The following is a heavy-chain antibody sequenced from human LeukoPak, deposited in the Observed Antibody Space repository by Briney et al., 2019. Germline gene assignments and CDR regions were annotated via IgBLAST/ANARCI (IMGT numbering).Heavy chain of an antibody. V-gene: IGHV3-48*03. Sequence: HPGGALRLSCAPPGFTFSSYEMNCVREAPGKGLEWVSYIFSSGSAIYYPDPVKGRCTISRDNAQSSLYLQMNRLRAEDTAVYYCARDLSLSGSQLDYWGQGTLVTVSS. CDR1: GFTFSSYE. J-gene: IGHJ4*02. CDR2: IFSSGSAI. CDR3: ARDLSLSGSQLDY. D-gene: IGHD1-26*01.